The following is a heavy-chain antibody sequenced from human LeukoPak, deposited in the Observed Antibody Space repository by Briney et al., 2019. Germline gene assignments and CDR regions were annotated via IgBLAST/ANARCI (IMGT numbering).Heavy chain of an antibody. D-gene: IGHD6-13*01. CDR2: INHSGST. V-gene: IGHV4-34*01. Sequence: SETLSLTCAVYGGSFSGYYWSWIRQPPGKGLEWIGEINHSGSTNYNPSLKSRVTISVDTSKNQFSLKLSSVTAADTAVYYCARGAPGIAAALAGNWFDPWGQGTLVTVSS. J-gene: IGHJ5*02. CDR1: GGSFSGYY. CDR3: ARGAPGIAAALAGNWFDP.